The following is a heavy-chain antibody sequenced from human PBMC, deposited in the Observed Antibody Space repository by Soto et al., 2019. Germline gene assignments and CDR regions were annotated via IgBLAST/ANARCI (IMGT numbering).Heavy chain of an antibody. Sequence: QVELVQSGAEVKKPGASVKVSCKASGYTFTSYGISWVRQAPGHGLEWMGWISAYNGKTNYAQKLQGRVTMTTDTSTSTAYMELRSLRSDDTAVYYCARDGVDTATGYYYGMDVWGQGTTVTVSS. CDR1: GYTFTSYG. CDR2: ISAYNGKT. CDR3: ARDGVDTATGYYYGMDV. D-gene: IGHD5-18*01. V-gene: IGHV1-18*01. J-gene: IGHJ6*02.